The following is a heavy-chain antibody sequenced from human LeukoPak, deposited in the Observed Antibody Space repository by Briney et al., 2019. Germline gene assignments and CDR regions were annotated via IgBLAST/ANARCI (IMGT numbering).Heavy chain of an antibody. CDR2: ISAYNGNT. D-gene: IGHD3-10*01. V-gene: IGHV1-18*01. J-gene: IGHJ4*02. CDR3: ARVGSSYYGSGSYSPFDY. Sequence: GASVKVSCKASGYTFTSYGISWVRQAPGQGLEWMGWISAYNGNTNYAQKLQGRVTMTTDTSTSTAYMELRSLRSDDTAVYYCARVGSSYYGSGSYSPFDYWGQGTLVTVSS. CDR1: GYTFTSYG.